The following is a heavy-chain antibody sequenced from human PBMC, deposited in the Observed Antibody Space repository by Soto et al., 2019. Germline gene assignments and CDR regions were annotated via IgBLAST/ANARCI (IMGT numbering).Heavy chain of an antibody. J-gene: IGHJ5*02. V-gene: IGHV4-39*02. CDR1: GGSISSSSFY. CDR3: ARERPDGSRLDP. Sequence: PSGNLSLTCTVSGGSISSSSFYWGWVPQPPGKGLEWIGSIYYSGSTYYNPSLKSRVTISVDTSKNQFSLKLSSVTAADTAVYYCARERPDGSRLDPWGQGTLVTAPQ. CDR2: IYYSGST. D-gene: IGHD6-13*01.